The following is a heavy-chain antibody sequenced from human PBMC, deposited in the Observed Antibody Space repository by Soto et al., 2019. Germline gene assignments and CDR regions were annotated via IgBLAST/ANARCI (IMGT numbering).Heavy chain of an antibody. D-gene: IGHD2-15*01. Sequence: QVQLQESGPGLVKPSETLSLTCTVSGDSISTDKWWSWVRQPPGKGLEWIGEIWHGGNTNYSPSLKSRVTLSLDKSNNQFSLRLTSVTAADTAVYYCAKNPCGGGRCDTAFDVWGQGTTVTVSP. CDR1: GDSISTDKW. CDR3: AKNPCGGGRCDTAFDV. V-gene: IGHV4-4*02. J-gene: IGHJ3*01. CDR2: IWHGGNT.